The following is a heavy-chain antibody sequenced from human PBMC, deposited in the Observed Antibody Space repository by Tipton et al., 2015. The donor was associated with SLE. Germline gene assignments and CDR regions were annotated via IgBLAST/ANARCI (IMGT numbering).Heavy chain of an antibody. V-gene: IGHV4-39*07. Sequence: TLSLTCIVSGDSISSTSYYWGWIRQPPGKGLEWVGTVYYTGNTFYNPSLKSRVTISVDTSKNQFSLKLSSVTAADTAVYYCARESDYSGQDAFDIWGQGTMVTVSS. CDR2: VYYTGNT. D-gene: IGHD1-26*01. CDR3: ARESDYSGQDAFDI. CDR1: GDSISSTSYY. J-gene: IGHJ3*02.